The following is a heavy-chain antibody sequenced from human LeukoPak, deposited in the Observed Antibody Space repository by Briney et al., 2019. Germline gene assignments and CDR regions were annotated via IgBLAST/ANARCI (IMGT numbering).Heavy chain of an antibody. D-gene: IGHD2-15*01. V-gene: IGHV4-34*01. Sequence: PSETLSLTCAVYGGSFSGYYWSWIRQPPGEGLEWIGEINHSGSTNYNPSLKSRVTISVDTSKNQFSLKLSSVTAADTAVYYCARSAYCSGGSCYSRPRTNWFDPWGQGTLVTVSS. CDR1: GGSFSGYY. CDR2: INHSGST. J-gene: IGHJ5*02. CDR3: ARSAYCSGGSCYSRPRTNWFDP.